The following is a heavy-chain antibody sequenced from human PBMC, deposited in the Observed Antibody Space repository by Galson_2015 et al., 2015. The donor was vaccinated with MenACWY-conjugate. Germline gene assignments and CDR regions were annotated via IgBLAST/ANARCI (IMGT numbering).Heavy chain of an antibody. J-gene: IGHJ4*02. D-gene: IGHD6-13*01. V-gene: IGHV3-53*01. CDR3: ARDPPTAAGY. CDR2: IYSGGST. CDR1: GFTVSSSY. Sequence: SLRLSCAASGFTVSSSYMSWVRQAPGKGLEWVSFIYSGGSTYYADSVKGRFTISRDNSRNTLYLQMNSLRAEDTAVYYCARDPPTAAGYWGQETLVTVSS.